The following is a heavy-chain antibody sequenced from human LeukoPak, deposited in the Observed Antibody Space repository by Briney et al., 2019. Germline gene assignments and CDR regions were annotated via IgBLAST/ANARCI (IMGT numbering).Heavy chain of an antibody. CDR2: INSSSSCI. D-gene: IGHD6-19*01. J-gene: IGHJ2*01. CDR1: GFTFSSYS. CDR3: ARDAAGESSGWYADWYFDL. V-gene: IGHV3-21*01. Sequence: PGGSLRLTCAASGFTFSSYSMNWVRQAPGKGLEWVSSINSSSSCIYYADSVKGRFTISRDNAKNSLYLQMNSLRAEDTAVYYCARDAAGESSGWYADWYFDLWGRGTLVTVSS.